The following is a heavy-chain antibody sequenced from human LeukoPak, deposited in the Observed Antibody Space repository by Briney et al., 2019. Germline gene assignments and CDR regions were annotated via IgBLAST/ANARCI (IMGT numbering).Heavy chain of an antibody. V-gene: IGHV4-30-2*01. Sequence: KPSGTLSLTCAVSGDSISGGTYSWTWIRQPPGKGLEWIGFISHSGGTYYNPSLKSRVTMSVDRSENQFSLKLSSVTAADTAVYYCARGLIVPSTIFDYWGQGALVTVSS. CDR1: GDSISGGTYS. D-gene: IGHD2-2*01. CDR3: ARGLIVPSTIFDY. J-gene: IGHJ4*02. CDR2: ISHSGGT.